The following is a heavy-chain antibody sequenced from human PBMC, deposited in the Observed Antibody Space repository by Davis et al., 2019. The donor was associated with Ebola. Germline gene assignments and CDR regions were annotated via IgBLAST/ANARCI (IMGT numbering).Heavy chain of an antibody. CDR1: GFTFSSYW. CDR2: IKQDGSEK. J-gene: IGHJ6*03. V-gene: IGHV3-7*01. D-gene: IGHD2-2*01. Sequence: PGGSLRLSCAASGFTFSSYWMSWVRQAPGKGLEWVANIKQDGSEKYYVDSVKGRFTISRDNSKNTLYLQMSSLRAEDTAVYYCVTSNCSSTSCPYYYYYMDVWGKGTTVTVSS. CDR3: VTSNCSSTSCPYYYYYMDV.